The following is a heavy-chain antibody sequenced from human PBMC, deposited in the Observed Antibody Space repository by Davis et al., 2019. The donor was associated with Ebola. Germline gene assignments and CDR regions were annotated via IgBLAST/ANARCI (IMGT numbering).Heavy chain of an antibody. CDR3: ARGRITYYYGSGYGMDV. CDR2: ISSSSSYI. CDR1: GFTFSSYR. Sequence: PGGSLRLSFAASGFTFSSYRMNWVRQAPGKGLEWVSSISSSSSYIYYADSVKGRFTISRDNAKNSLYLQMNSLRAEDTAVYYCARGRITYYYGSGYGMDVWGQGTTVTVSS. J-gene: IGHJ6*02. D-gene: IGHD3-10*01. V-gene: IGHV3-21*01.